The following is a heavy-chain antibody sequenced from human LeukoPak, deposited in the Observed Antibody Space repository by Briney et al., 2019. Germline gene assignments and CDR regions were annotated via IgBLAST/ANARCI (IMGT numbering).Heavy chain of an antibody. D-gene: IGHD5-12*01. CDR1: GYTFTSYG. CDR2: ISTYNRNT. V-gene: IGHV1-18*01. CDR3: ARFGSVANDY. Sequence: ASVKVSCKASGYTFTSYGISWVRQAPGQRLEWMGWISTYNRNTHYAQKLQGRVTMTTDTSTSTAYMELRSLRSDDTAVYYCARFGSVANDYWGQGTLVTVSS. J-gene: IGHJ4*02.